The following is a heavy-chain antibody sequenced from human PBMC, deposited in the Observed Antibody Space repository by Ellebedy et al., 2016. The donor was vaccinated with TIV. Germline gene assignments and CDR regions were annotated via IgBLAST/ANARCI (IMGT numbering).Heavy chain of an antibody. CDR1: GITFRSYW. CDR3: TREGMVAATDL. D-gene: IGHD2-15*01. Sequence: LSLTCAASGITFRSYWLHWVRQVPGKGLVWVSRINRDGSSTSYADSVKGRFTMSRDNAKNTLFLQINSLRVEDTAAYYCTREGMVAATDLWGQGTLVSVSS. V-gene: IGHV3-74*01. J-gene: IGHJ5*02. CDR2: INRDGSST.